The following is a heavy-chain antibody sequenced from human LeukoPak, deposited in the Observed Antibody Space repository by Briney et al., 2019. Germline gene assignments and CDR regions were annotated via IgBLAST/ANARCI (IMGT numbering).Heavy chain of an antibody. CDR1: GGSFSGYY. CDR2: INHSGST. D-gene: IGHD6-13*01. CDR3: ARRGPRGHQYPYSSSWYVRNWFDP. Sequence: SETLSLTCAVYGGSFSGYYWSWIRQPPGKGLEWIGEINHSGSTNYNPSLKSRVTISVDTSKNQFSLKLSSVTAADTAVYYCARRGPRGHQYPYSSSWYVRNWFDPWGQGTLVTVSS. V-gene: IGHV4-34*01. J-gene: IGHJ5*02.